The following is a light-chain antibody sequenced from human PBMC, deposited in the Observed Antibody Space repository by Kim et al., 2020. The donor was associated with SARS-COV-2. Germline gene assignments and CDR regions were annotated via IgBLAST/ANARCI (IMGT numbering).Light chain of an antibody. CDR2: GNS. J-gene: IGLJ1*01. CDR1: RSNNEAGYD. V-gene: IGLV1-40*03. Sequence: VTISGTGKRSNNEAGYDVHWYQQHQGTADKQLIYGNSKRQSGVPDQFSGSKSGASASLAIAGLQAEDEADYYCQSYDSSLSGYYVGGTGTKVTVL. CDR3: QSYDSSLSGYYV.